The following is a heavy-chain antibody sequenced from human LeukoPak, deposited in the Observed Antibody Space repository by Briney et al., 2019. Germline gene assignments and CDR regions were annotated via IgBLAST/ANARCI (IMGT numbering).Heavy chain of an antibody. V-gene: IGHV4-61*02. CDR2: ICTSGST. CDR1: GGSISSGSYY. D-gene: IGHD1-26*01. Sequence: SQTLSLTCTVSGGSISSGSYYWSWIRQPAGKGLEWIGRICTSGSTNYNPSLKSRVTISVDTSKNQFSLKLSSVTAADTAVYYCAREKLLAYDYWGQGTLVTVSS. CDR3: AREKLLAYDY. J-gene: IGHJ4*02.